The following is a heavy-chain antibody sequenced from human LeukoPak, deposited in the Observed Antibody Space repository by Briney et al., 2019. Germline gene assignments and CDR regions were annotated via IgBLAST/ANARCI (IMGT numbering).Heavy chain of an antibody. CDR3: ARGLAYNYDSSAYFLDY. D-gene: IGHD3-22*01. CDR1: GFTFSSYA. Sequence: GGSLRLSCAASGFTFSSYAMHWVRQAPGKGLEWVAVISYDGSNKYYADSVKGRFTISRDNAKNSLSLQMNSLRAEDTAVYYCARGLAYNYDSSAYFLDYWGQGTLVTVSS. V-gene: IGHV3-30*04. J-gene: IGHJ4*02. CDR2: ISYDGSNK.